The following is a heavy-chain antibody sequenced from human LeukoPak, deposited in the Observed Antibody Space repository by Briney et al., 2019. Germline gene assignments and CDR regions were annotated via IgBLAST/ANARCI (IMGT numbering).Heavy chain of an antibody. J-gene: IGHJ5*02. CDR3: ARGIWAVAGRPENWFDP. CDR1: GGSISSGGYY. Sequence: PSQTLSLTCTVSGGSISSGGYYWSWIRQHPGKGLEWIGYIYYSGSTYYNPSLKSRVTISVDTSKNQFSLKLSSVTAADTAVYYCARGIWAVAGRPENWFDPWGQGTLVTVSS. CDR2: IYYSGST. D-gene: IGHD6-19*01. V-gene: IGHV4-31*03.